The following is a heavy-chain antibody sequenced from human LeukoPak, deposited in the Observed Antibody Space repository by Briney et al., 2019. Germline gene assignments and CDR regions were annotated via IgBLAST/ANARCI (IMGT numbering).Heavy chain of an antibody. Sequence: PGRSLRLSCAASGFTFDDYAMHWVRQAPGKGLEWVSGISWNSGSIGYADSVKGRFTISRDNAKNSLYLQMNSLRAEDTAVYYCARGYGDYVKWGQGTLVTVSS. V-gene: IGHV3-9*01. CDR1: GFTFDDYA. CDR2: ISWNSGSI. D-gene: IGHD4-17*01. CDR3: ARGYGDYVK. J-gene: IGHJ1*01.